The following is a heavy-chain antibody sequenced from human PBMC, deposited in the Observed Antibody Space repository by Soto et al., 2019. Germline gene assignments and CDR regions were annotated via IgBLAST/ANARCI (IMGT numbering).Heavy chain of an antibody. J-gene: IGHJ4*02. D-gene: IGHD6-19*01. CDR1: GGTFSSYT. CDR3: ARGHSSGWFDY. CDR2: IIPILGIA. V-gene: IGHV1-69*02. Sequence: QVQLVQSGAEVKKPGSSVKVSCKASGGTFSSYTISWVRQAPGQGLEWMGRIIPILGIANYEQKFQGRVTITADKSTSTAYMELSSLRSEDTAVYYCARGHSSGWFDYWGQGTLVTVSS.